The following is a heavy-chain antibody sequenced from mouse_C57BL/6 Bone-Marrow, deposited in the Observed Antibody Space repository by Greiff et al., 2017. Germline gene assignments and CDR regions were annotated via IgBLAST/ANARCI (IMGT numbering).Heavy chain of an antibody. Sequence: DVQLVESGGGLVQPGGSLSFSCAASGFTFTDYYMSWVRQPPGKALEWLGFIRHKANGYTTAYSASVKGRFTISRDNSQSILYLQMNALRAEDSATYYCARYDYSNPYYFDYWGQGTTLTVSS. CDR1: GFTFTDYY. CDR2: IRHKANGYTT. CDR3: ARYDYSNPYYFDY. V-gene: IGHV7-3*01. J-gene: IGHJ2*01. D-gene: IGHD2-5*01.